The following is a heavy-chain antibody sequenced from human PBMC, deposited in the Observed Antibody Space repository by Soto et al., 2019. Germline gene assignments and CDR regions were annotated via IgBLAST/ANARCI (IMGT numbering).Heavy chain of an antibody. CDR3: AKDQTIFGVVTYYFDY. CDR2: ISGSGGST. J-gene: IGHJ4*02. D-gene: IGHD3-3*01. V-gene: IGHV3-23*01. CDR1: GFTFSSYA. Sequence: GGSLRLSCAASGFTFSSYAMSWVRQAPEKGLEWVSAISGSGGSTYYADSVKGRFTISRDNSKNTLYLQMNSLRAEDTAVYYCAKDQTIFGVVTYYFDYWGQGTLVTVSS.